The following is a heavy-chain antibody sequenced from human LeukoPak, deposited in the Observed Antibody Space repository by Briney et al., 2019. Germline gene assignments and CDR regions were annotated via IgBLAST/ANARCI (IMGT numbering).Heavy chain of an antibody. CDR2: ISYDGSNK. J-gene: IGHJ4*02. Sequence: PGGSLRLSCAASGFTFSSYAMHWVRQAPGKGLEWVAVISYDGSNKYYADSVKGRFTTSRDNSKNTLYLQMNSLRAEDTAVYYCARDRRVRGVPIDYWGQGTLVTVSS. CDR1: GFTFSSYA. V-gene: IGHV3-30*04. CDR3: ARDRRVRGVPIDY. D-gene: IGHD3-10*01.